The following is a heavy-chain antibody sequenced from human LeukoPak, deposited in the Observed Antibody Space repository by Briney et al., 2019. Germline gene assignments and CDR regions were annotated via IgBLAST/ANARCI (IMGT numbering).Heavy chain of an antibody. CDR2: IHSKSGGGTA. Sequence: GGSLRLSCAASGFTFSSYGMHWVRQAPGKGLEWVGRIHSKSGGGTAEYAAPVTGRFTISRDDSKNTLYLQMNSLKTEDAAVYYCATLMSGSHNAWGQGTLVTVSS. CDR3: ATLMSGSHNA. J-gene: IGHJ4*02. CDR1: GFTFSSYG. D-gene: IGHD1-26*01. V-gene: IGHV3-15*01.